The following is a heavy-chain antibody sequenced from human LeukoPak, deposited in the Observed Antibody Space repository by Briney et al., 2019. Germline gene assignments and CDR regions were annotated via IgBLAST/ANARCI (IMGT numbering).Heavy chain of an antibody. CDR3: SGAYSTGWLGINDY. Sequence: GGSLRLSCTASGFTFSDYAMTWVRQAPGKGLEWVGFIRNKANGGTSDYAASVKDRFTISRDDSKTIAYLQMNSLKTEDTAVYFCSGAYSTGWLGINDYWGQGALVTVSS. CDR1: GFTFSDYA. D-gene: IGHD6-19*01. V-gene: IGHV3-49*04. CDR2: IRNKANGGTS. J-gene: IGHJ4*02.